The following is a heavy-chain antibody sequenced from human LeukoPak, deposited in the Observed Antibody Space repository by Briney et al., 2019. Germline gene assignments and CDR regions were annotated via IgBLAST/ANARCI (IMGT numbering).Heavy chain of an antibody. D-gene: IGHD1-26*01. CDR3: ARQGYTVSYYFLDY. V-gene: IGHV4-4*07. CDR1: GGSVRRYW. CDR2: IYSTGAT. Sequence: PSETLSVTRDVSGGSVRRYWWGWLRPPAGKGLDWLGRIYSTGATRFNPSLNSRLTLSIDTSTTQFSLKLTSVTAADTAVYFCARQGYTVSYYFLDYWSQGTLVTVSS. J-gene: IGHJ4*02.